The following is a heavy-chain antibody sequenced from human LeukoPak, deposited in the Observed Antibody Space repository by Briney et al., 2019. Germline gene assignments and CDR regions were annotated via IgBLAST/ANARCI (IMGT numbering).Heavy chain of an antibody. D-gene: IGHD2-2*01. Sequence: GGSLRLSCAASGFTFSSYAMSWVRQAPGKGLEWVSAISGSGGSTYYADSVKGRFTISRDNSKNTLYLQMNSLRAEDTAGYYCAKSRYCSSTSCLYFDYWGQGTLVTVSS. V-gene: IGHV3-23*01. J-gene: IGHJ4*02. CDR1: GFTFSSYA. CDR2: ISGSGGST. CDR3: AKSRYCSSTSCLYFDY.